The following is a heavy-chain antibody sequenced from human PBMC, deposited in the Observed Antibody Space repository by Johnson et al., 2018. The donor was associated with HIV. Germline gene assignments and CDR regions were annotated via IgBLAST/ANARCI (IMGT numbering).Heavy chain of an antibody. CDR2: IKSKADGGST. Sequence: MLLVESGGGLVKPGGSLRLSCAASRFIFKNAWMNWVRQDPGKGLQWVGRIKSKADGGSTDYAAPVKGRFTISRDDSKNTLYLQMNSLRAEDTAVYYCARERGEGGSYYSFRRDAFDIWGQGTMVTVSS. D-gene: IGHD1-26*01. CDR3: ARERGEGGSYYSFRRDAFDI. V-gene: IGHV3-15*01. J-gene: IGHJ3*02. CDR1: RFIFKNAW.